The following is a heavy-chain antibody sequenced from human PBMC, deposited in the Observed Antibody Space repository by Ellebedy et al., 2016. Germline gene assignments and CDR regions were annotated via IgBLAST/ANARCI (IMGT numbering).Heavy chain of an antibody. J-gene: IGHJ5*02. V-gene: IGHV1-46*01. CDR2: IKPSVGST. Sequence: ASVKVSXXASGYAFSNYYIHWVRQAPGQGPEWMGMIKPSVGSTKYAQKFQGRLTMTTDTSTNTAYIELRSLRSDDTAVYYCASDYGSGSASGFDPWGQGTLVSVSS. D-gene: IGHD3-10*01. CDR1: GYAFSNYY. CDR3: ASDYGSGSASGFDP.